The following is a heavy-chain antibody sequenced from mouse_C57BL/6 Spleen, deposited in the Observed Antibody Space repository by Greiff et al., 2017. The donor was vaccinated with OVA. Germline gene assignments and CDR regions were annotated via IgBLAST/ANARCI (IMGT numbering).Heavy chain of an antibody. Sequence: QVQLQQSGPELVKPGASVKISCKASGYAFSSSWMNWVKQRPGKGLEWIGRIYPGDGDTNYNGKFKGKATLTADKSSSTAYMQLSSLTSEDSAVYFCARDYYVSSYFDYWGKGTTLTVSS. CDR1: GYAFSSSW. V-gene: IGHV1-82*01. CDR2: IYPGDGDT. CDR3: ARDYYVSSYFDY. D-gene: IGHD1-1*01. J-gene: IGHJ2*01.